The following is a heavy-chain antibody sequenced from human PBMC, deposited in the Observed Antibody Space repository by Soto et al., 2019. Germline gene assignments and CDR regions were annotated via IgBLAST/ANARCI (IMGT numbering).Heavy chain of an antibody. CDR2: IIPIFGTA. Sequence: GASVKVSCKASGGTFSSYAISWVRQAPGQGLEWMGGIIPIFGTANYAQKFQGRVTITADKSTSTAYMELSSLRSEDTAVYYCARDTSDYDFWSGYPDVWGQGTTVTVS. D-gene: IGHD3-3*01. V-gene: IGHV1-69*06. CDR3: ARDTSDYDFWSGYPDV. J-gene: IGHJ6*02. CDR1: GGTFSSYA.